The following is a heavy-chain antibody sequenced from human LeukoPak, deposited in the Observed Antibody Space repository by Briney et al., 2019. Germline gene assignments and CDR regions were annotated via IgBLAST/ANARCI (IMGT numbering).Heavy chain of an antibody. CDR1: GFTFSSYE. V-gene: IGHV3-48*03. Sequence: GGSLRLSCAASGFTFSSYETNWVRQAPGKGLEWVSYISSSGSTIYYADSVKGRFTISRDNAKNSLYLQMNSLRAEDTAVYYCARAATVTTLYYWGQGTLVTVSS. CDR2: ISSSGSTI. D-gene: IGHD4-17*01. CDR3: ARAATVTTLYY. J-gene: IGHJ4*02.